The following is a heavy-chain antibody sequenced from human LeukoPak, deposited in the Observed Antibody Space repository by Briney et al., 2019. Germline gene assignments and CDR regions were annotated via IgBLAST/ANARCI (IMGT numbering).Heavy chain of an antibody. J-gene: IGHJ4*02. Sequence: EGSLRLSCTASGFTFSDYDMHWVRQPPGKGLEWVTFIWYDGSDKNYEDSVKGRFTISRDNSKNTLYLQMNSLRAEDTAVYYCARGVDYYENSGTIDYWGQGTLVTVSS. D-gene: IGHD3-22*01. CDR1: GFTFSDYD. CDR3: ARGVDYYENSGTIDY. CDR2: IWYDGSDK. V-gene: IGHV3-33*01.